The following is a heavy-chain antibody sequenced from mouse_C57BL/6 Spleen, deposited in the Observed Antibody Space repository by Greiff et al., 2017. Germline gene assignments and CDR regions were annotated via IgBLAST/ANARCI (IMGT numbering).Heavy chain of an antibody. CDR2: IRLKSDNYAT. V-gene: IGHV6-3*01. Sequence: DVKLVESGGGLVQPGGSMKLSCVASGFTFSNYWMNWVRQSPEKGLEWVAQIRLKSDNYATHYAESVKGRFTISRDDSKSSVYLQMNNLRAEDTGIYYCTVPRGYSILFAYWGQGTLVTVSA. CDR1: GFTFSNYW. CDR3: TVPRGYSILFAY. J-gene: IGHJ3*01. D-gene: IGHD2-5*01.